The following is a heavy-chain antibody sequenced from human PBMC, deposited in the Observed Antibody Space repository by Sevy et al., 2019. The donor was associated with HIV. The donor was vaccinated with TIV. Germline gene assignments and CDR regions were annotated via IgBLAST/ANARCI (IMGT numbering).Heavy chain of an antibody. CDR2: ISYDGSNK. CDR3: ARGFSAGGYYYGMDV. D-gene: IGHD2-15*01. V-gene: IGHV3-30-3*01. J-gene: IGHJ6*02. CDR1: GFTFSSYA. Sequence: GGSLRLSCEASGFTFSSYAMHWVRQAPGKGLEWVAVISYDGSNKYYADSVKGRFTISRDNSKNTLYLQMNSLRAEDTAVYYCARGFSAGGYYYGMDVWGQGTTVTVSS.